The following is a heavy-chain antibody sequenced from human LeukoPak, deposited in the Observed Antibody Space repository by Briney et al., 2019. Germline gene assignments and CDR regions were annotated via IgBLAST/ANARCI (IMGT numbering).Heavy chain of an antibody. V-gene: IGHV4-4*07. CDR2: IYTSGST. Sequence: SETLFLTCTVSGGSISSYYWSWIRQPAGKGLEWIGRIYTSGSTNYNPSLKSRVTMSVDTSKNQFSLKLSSVTAADTAVYYCARAADYVWGSYRYPHYFDYWGQGTLVTVSS. CDR3: ARAADYVWGSYRYPHYFDY. J-gene: IGHJ4*02. D-gene: IGHD3-16*02. CDR1: GGSISSYY.